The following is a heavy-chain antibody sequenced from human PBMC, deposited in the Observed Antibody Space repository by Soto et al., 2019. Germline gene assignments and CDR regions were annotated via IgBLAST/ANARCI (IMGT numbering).Heavy chain of an antibody. Sequence: GESLKISCKGSGYSFTAYWISWVRQMPGKGLEWIGRIDPSDSYINDSPFFQGHVTISADKSISTAYLQWSSLKASDTAMYYFVRHERNYYGSGTAPGAAFDIWGQGKMVTVSS. J-gene: IGHJ3*02. CDR1: GYSFTAYW. V-gene: IGHV5-10-1*01. CDR2: IDPSDSYI. CDR3: VRHERNYYGSGTAPGAAFDI. D-gene: IGHD3-10*01.